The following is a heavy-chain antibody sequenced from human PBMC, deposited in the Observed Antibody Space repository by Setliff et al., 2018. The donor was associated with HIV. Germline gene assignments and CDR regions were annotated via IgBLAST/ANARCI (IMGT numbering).Heavy chain of an antibody. V-gene: IGHV3-7*03. CDR2: IKQDGSEK. J-gene: IGHJ3*02. Sequence: GGSLRLSCAASGFTFSSCWVTWVRQGPGKGLEWVANIKQDGSEKYYVDSVKGRFTISRDNAKNSLYLQMNSLRAEDTAVYYCARGDFYDSSGYFTDAFDIWGQGTMVTVSS. D-gene: IGHD3-22*01. CDR1: GFTFSSCW. CDR3: ARGDFYDSSGYFTDAFDI.